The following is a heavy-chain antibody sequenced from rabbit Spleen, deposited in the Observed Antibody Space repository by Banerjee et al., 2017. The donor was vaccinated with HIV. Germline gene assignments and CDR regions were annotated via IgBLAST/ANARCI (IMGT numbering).Heavy chain of an antibody. CDR1: GFSLSKNYW. D-gene: IGHD3-1*01. CDR2: IYGGKS. Sequence: QEQLEESGGDLVKPEGSLTLTCTASGFSLSKNYWICWIRQVPGKGLEWIACIYGGKSVYASWVSGRFTMSRTSSTTVTLQMTSLTAADTATYFCARDLASVVGGNFNLWGTGTL. J-gene: IGHJ4*01. V-gene: IGHV1S45*01. CDR3: ARDLASVVGGNFNL.